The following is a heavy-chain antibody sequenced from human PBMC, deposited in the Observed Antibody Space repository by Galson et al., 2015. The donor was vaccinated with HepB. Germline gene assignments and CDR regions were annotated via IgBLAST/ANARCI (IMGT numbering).Heavy chain of an antibody. V-gene: IGHV3-33*01. J-gene: IGHJ4*02. D-gene: IGHD6-13*01. Sequence: SLRLSCAASGFIFRSYGMHWVRQAPGKGLEWVALIWYDGTEKQYADFVKGRFTISRDNTKNTLYLQMSNLRADDTAVYYCARAAHSYSSHDSWGQGTLVTVSS. CDR2: IWYDGTEK. CDR1: GFIFRSYG. CDR3: ARAAHSYSSHDS.